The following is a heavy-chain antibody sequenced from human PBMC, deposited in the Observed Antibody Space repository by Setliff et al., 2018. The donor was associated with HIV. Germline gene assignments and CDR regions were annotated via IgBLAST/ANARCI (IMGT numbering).Heavy chain of an antibody. CDR1: GGTFSSYT. CDR2: IIPILGIA. Sequence: SVKVSCKASGGTFSSYTISWVRQAPGQGLEWMGRIIPILGIANYAQNFQGRLTITADTSTSTAYMELLSLRSEDTAIYYCATQTVAVGAPGYFDSWGQGTLVTVSS. J-gene: IGHJ4*02. D-gene: IGHD2-15*01. V-gene: IGHV1-69*02. CDR3: ATQTVAVGAPGYFDS.